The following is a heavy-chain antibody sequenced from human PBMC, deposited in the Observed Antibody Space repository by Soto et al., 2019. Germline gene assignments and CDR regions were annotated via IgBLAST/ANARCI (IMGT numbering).Heavy chain of an antibody. CDR3: ASALGSRRSGSYPSY. J-gene: IGHJ4*02. CDR1: GFSISDCS. D-gene: IGHD3-10*01. V-gene: IGHV3-48*01. CDR2: ISTNNDAI. Sequence: ESGGGLVQPGGSLRLSCAASGFSISDCSMNWVRRAPGKGLEWISYISTNNDAIYYADSVKGRFTISRDNAKNSLYLQMNSLRAEDTALYYCASALGSRRSGSYPSYWGQGTLVTVSS.